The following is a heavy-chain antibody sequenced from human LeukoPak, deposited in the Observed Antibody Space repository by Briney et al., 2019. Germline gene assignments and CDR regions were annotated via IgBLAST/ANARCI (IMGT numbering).Heavy chain of an antibody. CDR1: GGSISSSSYY. Sequence: SETLSLTCTVSGGSISSSSYYWGWIRQPPGKGLEWIGSIYYSGSTYYNPSLKSRVTISVDTSKNQFSLKLSSVTAADTAVYYCARHIYCSGGSCYSSYYGMDVWGQGTTVTVSS. V-gene: IGHV4-39*01. D-gene: IGHD2-15*01. CDR2: IYYSGST. J-gene: IGHJ6*02. CDR3: ARHIYCSGGSCYSSYYGMDV.